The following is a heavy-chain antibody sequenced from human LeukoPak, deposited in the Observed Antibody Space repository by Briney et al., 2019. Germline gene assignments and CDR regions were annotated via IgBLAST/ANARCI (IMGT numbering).Heavy chain of an antibody. CDR1: GGSISSYY. Sequence: HPSETLSLTCTVSGGSISSYYWSWIRQPPGKGLEWIGYIYYSGSTNYNPSLKSRVTISVDRSKNQFSLKLSSVTAADTAVYYCASNSGWYDSGTIDHWGQGTLVTVSS. CDR3: ASNSGWYDSGTIDH. CDR2: IYYSGST. D-gene: IGHD6-19*01. V-gene: IGHV4-59*01. J-gene: IGHJ4*02.